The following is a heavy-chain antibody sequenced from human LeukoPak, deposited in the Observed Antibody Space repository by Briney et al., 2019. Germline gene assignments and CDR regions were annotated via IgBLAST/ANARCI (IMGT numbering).Heavy chain of an antibody. V-gene: IGHV3-48*01. D-gene: IGHD3-22*01. CDR2: ISSSSSTI. CDR3: AREGHSYYDSSGYYSFDY. CDR1: GFTFSSYE. Sequence: GGSLRLSCAASGFTFSSYEMNWVRQAPGKGLEWVSYISSSSSTIYYADSVKGRFTISRDNAKNSLYLQMNSLRAEDTAVYYCAREGHSYYDSSGYYSFDYWGQGTLVTVSS. J-gene: IGHJ4*02.